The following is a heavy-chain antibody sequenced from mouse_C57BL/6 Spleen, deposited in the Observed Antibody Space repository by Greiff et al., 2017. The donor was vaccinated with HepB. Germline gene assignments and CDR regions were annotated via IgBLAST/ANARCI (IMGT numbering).Heavy chain of an antibody. CDR1: GYTFTSYW. Sequence: QVQLQQPGAELVKPGASVKMSCKASGYTFTSYWITWVKQRPGQGLEWIGDIYPGSGSTNYNEKFKSKATLTVDTSSSTAYMQLSSLTSEDSAVNYCARSSTVVAWNDYWGQGTTLTVSS. J-gene: IGHJ2*01. CDR2: IYPGSGST. V-gene: IGHV1-55*01. CDR3: ARSSTVVAWNDY. D-gene: IGHD1-1*01.